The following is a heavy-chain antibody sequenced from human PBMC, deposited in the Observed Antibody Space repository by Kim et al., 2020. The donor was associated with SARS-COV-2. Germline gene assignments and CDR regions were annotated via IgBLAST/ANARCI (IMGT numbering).Heavy chain of an antibody. V-gene: IGHV3-7*01. J-gene: IGHJ4*02. D-gene: IGHD2-21*01. Sequence: GSLILSCAASGFSFSNYWMSWVRQAPGKGLEWVATIRQDGSAQYYAHSVKGRFTISRDNAKNSLSLHMNNLGAEDTAVYYCARDSLYCGGDCSFSDYWGQGTLVTVSS. CDR2: IRQDGSAQ. CDR1: GFSFSNYW. CDR3: ARDSLYCGGDCSFSDY.